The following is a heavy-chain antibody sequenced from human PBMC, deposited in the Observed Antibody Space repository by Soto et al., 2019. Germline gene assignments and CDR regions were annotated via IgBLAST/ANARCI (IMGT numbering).Heavy chain of an antibody. CDR1: GGTFGSYG. CDR2: IIPIFGSA. CDR3: ARESGYNFGPFDY. D-gene: IGHD5-12*01. V-gene: IGHV1-69*14. Sequence: QVQLVQSGAEVKKPGSSVMVSCKASGGTFGSYGLSWLRQAPGQGLEWMGGIIPIFGSANYAQKFQGRVTITADISTSTAYMELSSLRSEDTAVYSCARESGYNFGPFDYLGQGALVTVSS. J-gene: IGHJ4*02.